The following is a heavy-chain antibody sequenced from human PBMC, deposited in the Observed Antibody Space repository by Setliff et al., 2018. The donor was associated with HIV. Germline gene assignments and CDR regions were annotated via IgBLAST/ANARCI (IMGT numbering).Heavy chain of an antibody. V-gene: IGHV4-30-4*01. D-gene: IGHD6-19*01. CDR1: GASISTGEYY. CDR2: IYHTGGT. J-gene: IGHJ4*02. Sequence: SETLSLTCSVSGASISTGEYYWSWVRQYPGRGLEWIGYIYHTGGTSYNPSLRSRLSVSLDTSKNQFSLKVRSVTAADTAVYYCAKESSGWSPRGANYWGQGTLVTVSS. CDR3: AKESSGWSPRGANY.